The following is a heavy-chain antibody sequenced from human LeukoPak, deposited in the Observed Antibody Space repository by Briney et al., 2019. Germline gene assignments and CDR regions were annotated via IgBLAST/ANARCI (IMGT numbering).Heavy chain of an antibody. CDR3: ATQVTPGFDY. D-gene: IGHD2-21*02. Sequence: SETLSLTCTVSGGSISSSSYYWGWIRQPPGKGLEWIGSIYYSGSTYYNPSLKSRVTISVDTSRNQFSLKLSSVTAADTAVYYCATQVTPGFDYWGQGTLATVSS. J-gene: IGHJ4*02. V-gene: IGHV4-39*01. CDR2: IYYSGST. CDR1: GGSISSSSYY.